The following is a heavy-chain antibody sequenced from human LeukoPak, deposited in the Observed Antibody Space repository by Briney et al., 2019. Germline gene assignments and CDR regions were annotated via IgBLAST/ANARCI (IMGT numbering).Heavy chain of an antibody. Sequence: HGESLKISCKGSGYSFTSYWIGWVRQMPGRGLEWMGIIYPGDSDNRYSPSFQGPVTIAADKSISTAYLQWSSLKASDTAMYYCARRSYSSRYYYMDVWGKGTTVTVSS. V-gene: IGHV5-51*01. D-gene: IGHD3-10*01. J-gene: IGHJ6*03. CDR3: ARRSYSSRYYYMDV. CDR1: GYSFTSYW. CDR2: IYPGDSDN.